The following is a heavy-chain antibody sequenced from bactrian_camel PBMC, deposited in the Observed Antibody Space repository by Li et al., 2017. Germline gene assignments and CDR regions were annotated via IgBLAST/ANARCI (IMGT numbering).Heavy chain of an antibody. CDR3: AADRSIRTGGYCYTRWRGSAFDY. Sequence: VQLVESGGGSVQAGGSLRLSCSASGYTDSHHCMGWFRQAPGKGREWVASIDSGGSTTYYADSVKGRFTASRDNAQNTVYLQMNSLRPEDTAMYYCAADRSIRTGGYCYTRWRGSAFDYWGQGTQVTVS. V-gene: IGHV3S40*01. CDR1: GYTDSHHC. CDR2: IDSGGSTT. D-gene: IGHD2*01. J-gene: IGHJ4*01.